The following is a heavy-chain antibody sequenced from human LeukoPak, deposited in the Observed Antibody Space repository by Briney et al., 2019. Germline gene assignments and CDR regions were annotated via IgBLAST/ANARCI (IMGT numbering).Heavy chain of an antibody. V-gene: IGHV1-8*01. Sequence: GASVKVSCKASGYTFTSYDINWVRQATGQGLEWMGWMNPNSGNTGYAQKFQGRVTMTRNTSISTAYMELSSLRSEDTAVYYCARGVTMVRGVMGYYYYYYMDVWGKGTTVTISS. J-gene: IGHJ6*03. CDR1: GYTFTSYD. CDR2: MNPNSGNT. CDR3: ARGVTMVRGVMGYYYYYYMDV. D-gene: IGHD3-10*01.